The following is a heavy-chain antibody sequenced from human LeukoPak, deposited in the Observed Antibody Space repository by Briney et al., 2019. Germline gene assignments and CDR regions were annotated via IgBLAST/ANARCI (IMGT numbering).Heavy chain of an antibody. CDR2: ISGSGDIT. V-gene: IGHV3-23*01. D-gene: IGHD4-11*01. Sequence: QPGRSLRLSCAASGFSFSSYAMSWVRQAPGKGLEWVSGISGSGDITYYADSVKGRFTISRDNSKDTLYLQVNSLRAEDTAIYYCAKGGSATITTGGFDPWGQGTLVTVSS. J-gene: IGHJ5*02. CDR1: GFSFSSYA. CDR3: AKGGSATITTGGFDP.